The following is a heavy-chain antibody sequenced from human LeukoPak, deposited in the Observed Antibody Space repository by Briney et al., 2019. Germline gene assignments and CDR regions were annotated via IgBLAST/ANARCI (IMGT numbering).Heavy chain of an antibody. Sequence: SQTLSLTCAISGDSVSSNSAVWNWIRQSPSRGLEWLGRTYFRSRWYNDYAVSVKSRISVNPDTSKNQFSLQLNSVTPEDTAVYYCTRGGAAAGFDFWGQGTLVTVSS. CDR2: TYFRSRWYN. CDR3: TRGGAAAGFDF. V-gene: IGHV6-1*01. CDR1: GDSVSSNSAV. J-gene: IGHJ4*02. D-gene: IGHD6-13*01.